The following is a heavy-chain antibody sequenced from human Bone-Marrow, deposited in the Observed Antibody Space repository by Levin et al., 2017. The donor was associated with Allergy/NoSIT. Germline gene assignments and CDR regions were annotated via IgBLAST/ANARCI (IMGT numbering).Heavy chain of an antibody. D-gene: IGHD1-26*01. CDR3: AKQISREGY. CDR1: GLTFSDYW. Sequence: PGGSLRLSCVVSGLTFSDYWMTWARQVSGKGLEWVASINEDGSDKYYVDSVKGRFTISRDNAKNSLYLQMNNLRAEDTAVYCCAKQISREGYWGQGTLVTVSS. J-gene: IGHJ4*02. V-gene: IGHV3-7*01. CDR2: INEDGSDK.